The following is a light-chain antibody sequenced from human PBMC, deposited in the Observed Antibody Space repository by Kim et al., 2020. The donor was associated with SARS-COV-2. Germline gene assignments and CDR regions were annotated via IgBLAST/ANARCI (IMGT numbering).Light chain of an antibody. CDR1: SSNIRSNT. V-gene: IGLV1-44*01. J-gene: IGLJ3*02. Sequence: ELTQPPSASGTPGQRVTISCSGSSSNIRSNTVNWYQQLPGTAPKVLIYNNNQRPSGVPDRFSGSKSGTSASLAISGLQSEDEADYYCAAWDDSLNGWVFGGGTQLTVL. CDR2: NNN. CDR3: AAWDDSLNGWV.